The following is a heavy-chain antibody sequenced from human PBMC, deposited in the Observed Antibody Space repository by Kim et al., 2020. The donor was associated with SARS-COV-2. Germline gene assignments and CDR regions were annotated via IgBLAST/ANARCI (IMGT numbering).Heavy chain of an antibody. V-gene: IGHV3-23*01. D-gene: IGHD5-18*01. J-gene: IGHJ4*02. CDR3: AKVRPMGYSYGYFDY. Sequence: SVKGRSTISRANSKNTLYLQMNSLRAEDTAVYYCAKVRPMGYSYGYFDYWGQGTLVTVSS.